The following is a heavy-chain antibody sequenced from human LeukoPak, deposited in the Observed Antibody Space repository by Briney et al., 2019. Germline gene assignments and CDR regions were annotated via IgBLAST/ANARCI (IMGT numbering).Heavy chain of an antibody. J-gene: IGHJ3*02. CDR3: TTGSYYYDSSGPDAFDI. D-gene: IGHD3-22*01. CDR1: GFTFSNAW. CDR2: IKSKTDGGTT. V-gene: IGHV3-15*01. Sequence: GGSLRLSCAASGFTFSNAWMSWVRQAPGKGLEWVGRIKSKTDGGTTDYAAPVKGRFTISRDDSKNTLYLQMNSLKTEDTAVYYCTTGSYYYDSSGPDAFDIWGQGTMVTVSS.